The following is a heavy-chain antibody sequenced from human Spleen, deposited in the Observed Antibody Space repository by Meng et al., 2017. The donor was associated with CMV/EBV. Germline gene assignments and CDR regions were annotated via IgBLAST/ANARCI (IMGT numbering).Heavy chain of an antibody. CDR3: ARIPGGSSLLWFDP. CDR1: GFTFSSYW. J-gene: IGHJ5*02. Sequence: GGSLRFSCAASGFTFSSYWMSWVRQAPGKGLEWVANIKQDGSEKYYVDSVKGRFTISRDNAKNSLYLRMNSLRAEDTAVYYCARIPGGSSLLWFDPWGQGTLVTVSS. CDR2: IKQDGSEK. V-gene: IGHV3-7*01. D-gene: IGHD6-6*01.